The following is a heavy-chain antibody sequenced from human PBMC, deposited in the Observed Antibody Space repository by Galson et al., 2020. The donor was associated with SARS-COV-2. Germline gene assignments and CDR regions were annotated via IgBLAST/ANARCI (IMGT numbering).Heavy chain of an antibody. J-gene: IGHJ4*02. CDR3: ARTVGVVTPEGLFDY. CDR1: GYTFTSYG. D-gene: IGHD2-21*01. Sequence: APVKVSCKASGYTFTSYGISWVRQAPGQGLEWMGWISAYNGNTNYAQKLQGRVTMTTDTSTSTAYMELRSLRSDDTAVYYCARTVGVVTPEGLFDYWGQGTLVTVSS. V-gene: IGHV1-18*04. CDR2: ISAYNGNT.